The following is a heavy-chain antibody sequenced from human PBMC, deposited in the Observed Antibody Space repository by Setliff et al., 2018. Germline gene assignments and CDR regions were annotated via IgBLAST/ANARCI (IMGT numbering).Heavy chain of an antibody. CDR3: VKNPLTMPRGFFEY. CDR1: GGSISSHY. CDR2: IYISGTT. D-gene: IGHD3-3*01. V-gene: IGHV4-4*07. Sequence: PSETLSLTCTVSGGSISSHYWNWIRQPAGEGLEWIGRIYISGTTNYNPSLKSRVTMSLDSSKNQFSLNLNSVTAADTAVYYCVKNPLTMPRGFFEYWGRGTLVTVSS. J-gene: IGHJ4*02.